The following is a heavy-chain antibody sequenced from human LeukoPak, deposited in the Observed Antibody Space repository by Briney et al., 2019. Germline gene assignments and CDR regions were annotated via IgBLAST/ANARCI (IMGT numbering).Heavy chain of an antibody. CDR1: GYTFTGYY. J-gene: IGHJ4*02. D-gene: IGHD5-18*01. CDR3: ARYIYGYLHY. Sequence: ASVKVSCKASGYTFTGYYMHWVRQAPGQGLEWMGIINPSGGSTSYAQKFQGRVTMTRDTSTGTVYMELSSLRSEDTAVYYCARYIYGYLHYWGQGTLVTVSS. CDR2: INPSGGST. V-gene: IGHV1-46*01.